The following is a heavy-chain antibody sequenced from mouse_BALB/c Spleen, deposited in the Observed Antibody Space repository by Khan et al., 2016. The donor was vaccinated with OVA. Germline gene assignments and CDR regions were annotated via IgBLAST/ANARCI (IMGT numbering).Heavy chain of an antibody. V-gene: IGHV1-7*01. CDR1: GYTFTTYW. J-gene: IGHJ2*01. CDR3: TRDRIDY. CDR2: INPTSGYT. Sequence: QVQLKQSGAERAKPGASVTMSCKASGYTFTTYWMHWVKQRPGQGLEWIGYINPTSGYTDYNEKFKDRATLSADKSSSTAYMQLSSLTSEDSAVYYCTRDRIDYWGQGTTLTVSS.